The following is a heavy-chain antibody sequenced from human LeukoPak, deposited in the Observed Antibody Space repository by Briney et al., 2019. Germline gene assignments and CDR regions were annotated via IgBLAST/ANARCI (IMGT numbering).Heavy chain of an antibody. CDR2: ISYDGSNK. CDR1: GFTFSSYA. CDR3: ARDRPFDILTGYSYYFDY. V-gene: IGHV3-30*04. J-gene: IGHJ4*02. Sequence: GRSLRLSCAASGFTFSSYAMHWVRQAPGKGLEWVAVISYDGSNKYCADSVKGRFTISRDNSKNTLYLQMNSLRAEDTAVYYCARDRPFDILTGYSYYFDYWGQGTLVTVSS. D-gene: IGHD3-9*01.